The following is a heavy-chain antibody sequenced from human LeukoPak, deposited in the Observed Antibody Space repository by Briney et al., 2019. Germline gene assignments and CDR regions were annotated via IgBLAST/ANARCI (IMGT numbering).Heavy chain of an antibody. CDR2: ISYDGSNK. CDR1: GFTFSSYG. Sequence: GGSLRLSCAASGFTFSSYGMHWVRQAPGKGLEWVAVISYDGSNKYYADSVKGRFTISRDNSKNTLYLQMNSLRAEDTAVYYCAKEFAFGGWAFHGAFDIWGQGTMVTVSS. CDR3: AKEFAFGGWAFHGAFDI. V-gene: IGHV3-30*18. D-gene: IGHD6-19*01. J-gene: IGHJ3*02.